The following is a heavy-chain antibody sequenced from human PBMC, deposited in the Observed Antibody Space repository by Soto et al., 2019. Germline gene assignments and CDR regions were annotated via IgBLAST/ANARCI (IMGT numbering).Heavy chain of an antibody. CDR3: AREGSGITFGGVIVSNWFDP. J-gene: IGHJ5*02. CDR1: GGSISSYY. D-gene: IGHD3-16*02. V-gene: IGHV4-59*01. CDR2: IYYSGST. Sequence: SETLSLTCTVSGGSISSYYWSWIRQPPGKGLEWIGYIYYSGSTNYNPSLKSRVTISVDTSKNQFSLKLSSVTAADTAVYYCAREGSGITFGGVIVSNWFDPWGQGTLVTVSS.